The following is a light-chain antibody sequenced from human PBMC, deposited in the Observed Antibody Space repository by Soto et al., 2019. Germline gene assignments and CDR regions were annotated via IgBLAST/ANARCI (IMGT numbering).Light chain of an antibody. V-gene: IGKV3-15*01. CDR1: QSVSSN. CDR3: QQQGRSWIT. J-gene: IGKJ5*01. CDR2: GAS. Sequence: EIVMTQSLATLSVAPGERATLSCRASQSVSSNLAWYQQKPGQAPRLLIYGASTRATGIPARFSGSGSGTDFTLTISSLQSEDFAVYYCQQQGRSWITFGEGTRLEI.